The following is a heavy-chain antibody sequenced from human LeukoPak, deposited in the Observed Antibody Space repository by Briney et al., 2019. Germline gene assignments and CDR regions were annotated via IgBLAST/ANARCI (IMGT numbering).Heavy chain of an antibody. D-gene: IGHD3-22*01. CDR1: GFTLNNFA. Sequence: GGSLRLSCAASGFTLNNFALHWVRQAPGKGLEWVSVIGWNGDDIAYVDSVKGRFTISRHNAKKALYLQMNSLRAEDTAVYYCVKDGDTSGSPRGLFDYWGQGSLVTVSS. CDR2: IGWNGDDI. J-gene: IGHJ4*02. V-gene: IGHV3-9*01. CDR3: VKDGDTSGSPRGLFDY.